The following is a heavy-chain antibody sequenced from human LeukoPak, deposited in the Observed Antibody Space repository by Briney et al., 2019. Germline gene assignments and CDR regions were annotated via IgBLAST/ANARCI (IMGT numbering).Heavy chain of an antibody. D-gene: IGHD3-3*01. J-gene: IGHJ4*02. V-gene: IGHV4-38-2*01. CDR2: VYHSGST. CDR3: ARHPITIFVVVLAYFDY. Sequence: PSETLSLTCAVSDSSMSSGYYWGWIRKPPGKGLDWIGSVYHSGSTHYNPSLKSRVTISVDTSKNQFSLKLTSVTAADTAVYYCARHPITIFVVVLAYFDYWGQGTLVTVSS. CDR1: DSSMSSGYY.